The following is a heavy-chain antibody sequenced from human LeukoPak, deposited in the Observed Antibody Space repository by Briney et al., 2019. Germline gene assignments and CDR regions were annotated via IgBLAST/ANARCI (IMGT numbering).Heavy chain of an antibody. J-gene: IGHJ4*02. Sequence: ASVKVSCKASGGTFSSYAISWVRQAPGQGLEWMGGIIPIFGTANYAQKFQGRVTITTDESTSTAYMELSSLRSEDTAVYYCARDLSYSSPELDYWGQGTLVTVSS. D-gene: IGHD6-13*01. CDR2: IIPIFGTA. CDR1: GGTFSSYA. CDR3: ARDLSYSSPELDY. V-gene: IGHV1-69*05.